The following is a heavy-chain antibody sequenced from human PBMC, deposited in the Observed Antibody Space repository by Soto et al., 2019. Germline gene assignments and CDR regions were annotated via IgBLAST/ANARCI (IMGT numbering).Heavy chain of an antibody. CDR1: GFTFSTYS. J-gene: IGHJ6*02. Sequence: EVKLVESGGDLVQPGGSLRLSCAASGFTFSTYSMNWVRQAPGKGLEWVSYISSRSYTIYYVDSVKGRVTISRDNAKNSLYLQMNSLRDEDTAVYYCARGGSSSDNGMDVWGQGTTVTVSS. CDR2: ISSRSYTI. CDR3: ARGGSSSDNGMDV. D-gene: IGHD6-6*01. V-gene: IGHV3-48*02.